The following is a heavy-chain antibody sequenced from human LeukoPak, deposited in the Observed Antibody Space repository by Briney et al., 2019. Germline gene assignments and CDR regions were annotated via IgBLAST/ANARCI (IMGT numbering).Heavy chain of an antibody. CDR3: TRGVNGDSRFDP. V-gene: IGHV3-74*01. Sequence: SGGSLRLSCAASGFTFSTYWMHWVRQLPGKGLVWVSRINTDGSSTTYADSVKGRFTISRDNAKNTLFLQMNSLRAEDTAFYYCTRGVNGDSRFDPWGQGTLVTVSS. J-gene: IGHJ5*02. CDR1: GFTFSTYW. D-gene: IGHD4-17*01. CDR2: INTDGSST.